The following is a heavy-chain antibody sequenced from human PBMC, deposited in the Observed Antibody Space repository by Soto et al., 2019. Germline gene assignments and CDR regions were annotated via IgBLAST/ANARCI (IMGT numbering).Heavy chain of an antibody. V-gene: IGHV1-3*01. CDR3: ARSRALYDSSGYKDN. CDR1: GYTFTSYA. Sequence: ASVKVSCKASGYTFTSYAMHWVRQAPGQRLEWMGWINAGNGNTKYSQKFQGRVTITRDTSASTAYMELSSLRSEDTAVYYCARSRALYDSSGYKDNWGQETLVPVSS. CDR2: INAGNGNT. D-gene: IGHD3-22*01. J-gene: IGHJ4*02.